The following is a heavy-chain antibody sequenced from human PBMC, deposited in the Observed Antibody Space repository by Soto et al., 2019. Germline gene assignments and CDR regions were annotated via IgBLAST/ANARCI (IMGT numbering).Heavy chain of an antibody. D-gene: IGHD3-10*01. J-gene: IGHJ4*01. CDR2: IKLDASE. V-gene: IGHV3-7*01. CDR3: ARDSGYGSGASVNHYLDF. Sequence: EVQLVESGGGLVQPGGSLRLSCAASGFTFSFYWMSWVRQAPGKGLEWLGTIKLDASEKKSKNSLYLQMDSLRAEDTAVYYCARDSGYGSGASVNHYLDFWGRGTLVTVSS. CDR1: GFTFSFYW.